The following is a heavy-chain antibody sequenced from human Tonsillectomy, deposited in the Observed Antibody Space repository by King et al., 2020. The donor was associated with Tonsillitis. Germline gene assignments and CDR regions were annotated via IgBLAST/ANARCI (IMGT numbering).Heavy chain of an antibody. D-gene: IGHD6-13*01. Sequence: VQLVQSGGGVVQPGRSLRLSCAASGFTFSTYTMHWVRQAPGKGLEWVALISYDGGNKYYADSVKGRFTISRDNSKNTLYLQMNSLRAEDTAVYYCAREGGLYSSSWYDYWGQGTLVTVSS. J-gene: IGHJ4*02. CDR3: AREGGLYSSSWYDY. CDR2: ISYDGGNK. V-gene: IGHV3-30*04. CDR1: GFTFSTYT.